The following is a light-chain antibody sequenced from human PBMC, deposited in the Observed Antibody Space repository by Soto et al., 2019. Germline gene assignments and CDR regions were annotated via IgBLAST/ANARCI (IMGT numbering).Light chain of an antibody. J-gene: IGLJ2*01. CDR1: SSYVGGYNY. Sequence: QSALTQPAYVSGSPGQSITISCTGTSSYVGGYNYVSWYQQHQGKAPKLMIYDVSNRPSGVSNRFSGSKSGNTASLTISGLQAEDEADYYCSSYTSSRTVVFGGGTKLTVL. V-gene: IGLV2-14*01. CDR3: SSYTSSRTVV. CDR2: DVS.